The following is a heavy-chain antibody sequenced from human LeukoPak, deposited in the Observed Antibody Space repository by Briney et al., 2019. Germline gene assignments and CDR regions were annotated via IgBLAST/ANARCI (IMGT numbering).Heavy chain of an antibody. V-gene: IGHV3-23*01. D-gene: IGHD3-22*01. CDR1: GFTFSSYA. CDR3: AKVPLFDYDSSGYRYFDY. CDR2: ISGSGGST. Sequence: PGGSLRLSCAASGFTFSSYAMSWVRQAPGKGLEWVSAISGSGGSTYYADSVKGRFTISRDNSKNTLYLQMNSLRAEDTAVYYCAKVPLFDYDSSGYRYFDYWGQGTLVTVSS. J-gene: IGHJ4*02.